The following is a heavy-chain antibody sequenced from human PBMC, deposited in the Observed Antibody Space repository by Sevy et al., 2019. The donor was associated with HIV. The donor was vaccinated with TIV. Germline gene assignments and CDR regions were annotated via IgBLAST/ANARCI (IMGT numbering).Heavy chain of an antibody. V-gene: IGHV4-4*07. CDR1: GGSISSYY. D-gene: IGHD3-3*01. CDR2: IYTSGST. CDR3: ARDSNTVTTSYYFDY. J-gene: IGHJ4*02. Sequence: SETLSLTCTVSGGSISSYYWSWIRQPAGKGLEWIGRIYTSGSTNYNPSLKSRVTMSVDTSKNQFSLKLSSVTAADTAVYYCARDSNTVTTSYYFDYWGQGTLVTVSS.